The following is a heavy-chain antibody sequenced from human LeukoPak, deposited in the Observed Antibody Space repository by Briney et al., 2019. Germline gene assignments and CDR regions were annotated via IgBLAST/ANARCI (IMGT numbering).Heavy chain of an antibody. V-gene: IGHV1-18*01. CDR2: ISAYNGNT. J-gene: IGHJ4*02. Sequence: ASVNVSCKASGYTFTSYGISWVRQAPGQGLEWMGWISAYNGNTNYAQKLQGRVTMTTDTSTSTAYMELRSLRSDDTAVYYCARSANIAVAGPFDYWGQGTLVTVSS. CDR1: GYTFTSYG. CDR3: ARSANIAVAGPFDY. D-gene: IGHD6-19*01.